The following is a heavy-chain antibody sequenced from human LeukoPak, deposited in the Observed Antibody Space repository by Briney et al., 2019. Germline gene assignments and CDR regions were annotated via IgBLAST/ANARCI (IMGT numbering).Heavy chain of an antibody. Sequence: PGGSLRLSCAASGFTFSTYWMNWLRQAPGKGLEWVANIKQDGSETYYVDSVKGRFTISRDNAKNSLYLQMNSLRAEDTAVYYCAELGITMIGGVWGKGTTVTISS. V-gene: IGHV3-7*01. D-gene: IGHD3-10*02. CDR3: AELGITMIGGV. J-gene: IGHJ6*04. CDR2: IKQDGSET. CDR1: GFTFSTYW.